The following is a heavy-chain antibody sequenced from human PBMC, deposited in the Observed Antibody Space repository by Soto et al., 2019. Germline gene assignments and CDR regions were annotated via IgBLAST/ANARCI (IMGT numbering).Heavy chain of an antibody. CDR2: ISYDGSNK. J-gene: IGHJ4*02. Sequence: GGSLRLSCAASGFTFSSCGMHWVRQAPGKGLEWVAVISYDGSNKYYADSVKGRFTISRDNSKNTLYLQMNSLRAEDTAVYYCAKVASSCGGSCYSDYWGQGTLVTVSS. CDR1: GFTFSSCG. CDR3: AKVASSCGGSCYSDY. D-gene: IGHD2-15*01. V-gene: IGHV3-30*18.